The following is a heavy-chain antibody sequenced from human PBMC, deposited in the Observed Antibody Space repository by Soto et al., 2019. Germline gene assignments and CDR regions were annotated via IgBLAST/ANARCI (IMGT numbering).Heavy chain of an antibody. V-gene: IGHV1-69*13. CDR1: GGTFSSYA. J-gene: IGHJ4*02. D-gene: IGHD3-22*01. CDR3: AGELVYYYDSSGYYFTY. CDR2: IIPIFGTA. Sequence: SVKVSCKASGGTFSSYAISWVRQAPGQGLEWMGGIIPIFGTANYAQKFQGRVTITADESTSTAYMELSSLRSEDTAVYYCAGELVYYYDSSGYYFTYWGQGTLVTVSS.